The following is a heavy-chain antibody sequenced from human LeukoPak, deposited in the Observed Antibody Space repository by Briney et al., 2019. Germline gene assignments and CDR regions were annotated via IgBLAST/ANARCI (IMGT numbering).Heavy chain of an antibody. CDR1: GGSISSYY. Sequence: SETLSLTCTVSGGSISSYYWSWIRQPPGKGLEWIGYVYDSESESTNYNPSLKSRVTISEDTSKNQFSLKLSSVTTADTAVYYCARPPIHCSGTSCSYYLFDYWGQGTLVTVSS. D-gene: IGHD2-15*01. CDR2: VYDSESEST. CDR3: ARPPIHCSGTSCSYYLFDY. J-gene: IGHJ4*02. V-gene: IGHV4-59*01.